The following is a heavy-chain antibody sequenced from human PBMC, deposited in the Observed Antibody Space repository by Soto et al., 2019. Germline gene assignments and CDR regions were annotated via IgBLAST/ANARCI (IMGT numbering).Heavy chain of an antibody. V-gene: IGHV3-23*01. CDR2: ISGSGGST. J-gene: IGHJ6*03. CDR1: GFTFSSYA. D-gene: IGHD4-4*01. Sequence: GGSLRLSCAASGFTFSSYAMSWVRQAPGKGLEWVSAISGSGGSTYYADSVKGRFTISRDNSKNTLYLQMNSLRAEDTAVYYCARETVSPYYYYMDVWGKGTTVTVSS. CDR3: ARETVSPYYYYMDV.